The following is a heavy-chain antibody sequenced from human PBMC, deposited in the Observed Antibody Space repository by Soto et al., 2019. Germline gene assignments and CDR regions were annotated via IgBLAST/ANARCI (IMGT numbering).Heavy chain of an antibody. Sequence: ASVKVSCKASGYTFTGYGISWVRQAPGQGLEWMGWISAYNGNTNYAQKLQGRVTMTTDTSTSTAYMELRSLRSDDTAVYYCARGVAAGPVLYGMDVWGQGTTVTVSS. CDR1: GYTFTGYG. D-gene: IGHD6-13*01. CDR3: ARGVAAGPVLYGMDV. V-gene: IGHV1-18*01. CDR2: ISAYNGNT. J-gene: IGHJ6*02.